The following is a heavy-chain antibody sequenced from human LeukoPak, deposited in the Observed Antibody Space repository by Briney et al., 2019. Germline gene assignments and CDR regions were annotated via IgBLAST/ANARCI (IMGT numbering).Heavy chain of an antibody. D-gene: IGHD5-18*01. J-gene: IGHJ4*02. CDR2: IYYSGST. V-gene: IGHV4-30-4*08. CDR1: GGSITSSSYY. CDR3: ATARGYSYGFDY. Sequence: PSETLSLTCTVSGGSITSSSYYWGWIRQPPGKGLEWIGYIYYSGSTYYNPSLKSRVTISLDTSKNQFSLKLTSVTAADTALYYCATARGYSYGFDYWGQGTLVTVSS.